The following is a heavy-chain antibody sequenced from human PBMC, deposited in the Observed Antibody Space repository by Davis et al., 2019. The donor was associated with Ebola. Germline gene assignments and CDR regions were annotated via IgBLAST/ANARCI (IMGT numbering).Heavy chain of an antibody. CDR1: GGTFSSYA. V-gene: IGHV1-69*04. CDR2: IIPILGIA. CDR3: ARDRCSSTSCYDDAFDI. J-gene: IGHJ3*02. Sequence: SVKVSCKASGGTFSSYALSWVRQAPGQGLEWMGRIIPILGIANYAQKFQGRVTITADKSTSTVYMELSSLRSEDTAVYYCARDRCSSTSCYDDAFDIWGQGTMVTVSS. D-gene: IGHD2-2*01.